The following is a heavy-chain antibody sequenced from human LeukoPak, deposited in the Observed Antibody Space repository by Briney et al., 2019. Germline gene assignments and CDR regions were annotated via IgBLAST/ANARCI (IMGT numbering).Heavy chain of an antibody. CDR3: ASSYGYFPYYMDV. CDR2: TRNKVNSYTT. CDR1: GFTFSDHY. J-gene: IGHJ6*03. V-gene: IGHV3-72*01. D-gene: IGHD5-18*01. Sequence: GGSLRLSCAASGFTFSDHYMDWVRQAPGKGLEWVGRTRNKVNSYTTEYAASVKGRFTISRDDSKNSLYLQMNSLKTEDTAVYYCASSYGYFPYYMDVWGKGTTVTVSS.